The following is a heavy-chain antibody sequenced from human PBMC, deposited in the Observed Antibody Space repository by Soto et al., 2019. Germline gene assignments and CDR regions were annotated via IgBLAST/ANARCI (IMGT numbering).Heavy chain of an antibody. J-gene: IGHJ6*02. CDR3: ARGGITVTSLNGSLTDNYDGMDV. Sequence: AETLSLTCAVYGGSFSGYYWSWVRQPPGKGLEWIGEINHSGSTNYNPALKSRVTISVDTSKNQFSLKLISVTAADTAVYYCARGGITVTSLNGSLTDNYDGMDVWGQGTTVTVSS. CDR1: GGSFSGYY. CDR2: INHSGST. D-gene: IGHD4-4*01. V-gene: IGHV4-34*01.